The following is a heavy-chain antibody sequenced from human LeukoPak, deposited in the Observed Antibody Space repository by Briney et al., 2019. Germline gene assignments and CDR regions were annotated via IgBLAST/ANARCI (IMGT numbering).Heavy chain of an antibody. CDR1: GFTFDDYG. D-gene: IGHD2-15*01. V-gene: IGHV3-9*01. J-gene: IGHJ6*02. CDR2: ISWNSGSI. CDR3: AKDISIGVAATPNYYYGMDV. Sequence: PGGSLRLSYAASGFTFDDYGMSWVRQAPGKGLEWVSGISWNSGSIGYADSVKGRFTISRDNAKNSLYLQMNSLRAEDTALYYCAKDISIGVAATPNYYYGMDVWGQGTTVTVSS.